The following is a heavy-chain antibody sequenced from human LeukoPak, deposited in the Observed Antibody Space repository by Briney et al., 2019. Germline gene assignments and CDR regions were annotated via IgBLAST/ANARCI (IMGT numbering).Heavy chain of an antibody. CDR3: AREGTFGYSSSSTDY. V-gene: IGHV1-46*01. CDR1: GYIFSSYH. Sequence: ASVKVSCKASGYIFSSYHIHWVRQAPGQGLEWMGIVNPGDGSTSYAQKFQGRVTMTRDTSTSTVYMELRSLRSEDTAVYYCAREGTFGYSSSSTDYWGQGTLVTVSS. D-gene: IGHD6-6*01. CDR2: VNPGDGST. J-gene: IGHJ4*02.